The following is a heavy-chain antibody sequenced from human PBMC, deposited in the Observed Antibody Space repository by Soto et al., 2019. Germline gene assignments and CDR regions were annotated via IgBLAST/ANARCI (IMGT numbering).Heavy chain of an antibody. D-gene: IGHD1-26*01. CDR1: GGTFSSYA. CDR2: IIPIFGTA. V-gene: IGHV1-69*13. Sequence: SVKVSCKASGGTFSSYAISWVRQAPGQGLEWMGGIIPIFGTANYAQKFQGRVTITADESTSTAYMELSSLRSEDTAVYYCARPHLSGSDYGDYYYYYGMDVWGQGTTVTVSS. J-gene: IGHJ6*02. CDR3: ARPHLSGSDYGDYYYYYGMDV.